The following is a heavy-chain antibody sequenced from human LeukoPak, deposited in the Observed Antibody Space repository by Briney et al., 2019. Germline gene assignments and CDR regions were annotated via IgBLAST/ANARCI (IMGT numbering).Heavy chain of an antibody. D-gene: IGHD3-10*01. J-gene: IGHJ3*02. CDR2: IYYTGST. CDR1: GGSITNYY. CDR3: ARVSAGEGAFDI. V-gene: IGHV4-59*12. Sequence: SETLSLTCTVSGGSITNYYWSWIRQPPGKGLEWIGYIYYTGSTNYNPSLKSRVTISVDTSQNQFSLNLSSVTAADTAAYFCARVSAGEGAFDIWGQGTMVTVSS.